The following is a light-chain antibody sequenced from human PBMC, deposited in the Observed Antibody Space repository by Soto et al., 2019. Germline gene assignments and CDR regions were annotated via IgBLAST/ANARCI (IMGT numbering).Light chain of an antibody. V-gene: IGKV2-28*01. CDR2: LGS. CDR3: MQSLQTPPWT. Sequence: DIVMTQSPLSLPVTPGEPSSISCRSSQSLLHSNGYNYLDWYLQKLGQSPQLLIYLGSYRASGVPDRFSGSGSGTEFTLKISKVEAEDVGVYYCMQSLQTPPWTFGPGTKVDI. J-gene: IGKJ1*01. CDR1: QSLLHSNGYNY.